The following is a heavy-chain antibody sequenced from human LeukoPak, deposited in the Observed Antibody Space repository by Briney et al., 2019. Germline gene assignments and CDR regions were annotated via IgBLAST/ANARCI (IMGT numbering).Heavy chain of an antibody. Sequence: GASVKVSCKASGYTFTSYGISWVRQAPGQGLEWMGWISAYNGNTNYAQKLQGRVTMTTDTSTSTAYMELRSLRSDDTAVYYCAREGWKTYYDILTGYYQTEVDPWGQGTLVTVSS. CDR3: AREGWKTYYDILTGYYQTEVDP. V-gene: IGHV1-18*01. CDR2: ISAYNGNT. J-gene: IGHJ5*02. CDR1: GYTFTSYG. D-gene: IGHD3-9*01.